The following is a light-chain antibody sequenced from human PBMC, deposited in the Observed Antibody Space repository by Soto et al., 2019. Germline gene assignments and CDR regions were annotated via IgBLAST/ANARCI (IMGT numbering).Light chain of an antibody. CDR1: QSVSSRY. J-gene: IGKJ3*01. Sequence: EILLTQSPCTLSLSPGERATLSCRASQSVSSRYFAWYQQTPGQATRLLIYGACSRATGIPDRFSGSGSGTDSPLTISRLAHEDFAVYYCQQYSSSLPFGPGTKVDIK. CDR3: QQYSSSLP. V-gene: IGKV3-20*01. CDR2: GAC.